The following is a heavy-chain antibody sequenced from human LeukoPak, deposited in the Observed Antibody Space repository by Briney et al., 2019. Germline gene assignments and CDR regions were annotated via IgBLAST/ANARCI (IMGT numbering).Heavy chain of an antibody. CDR2: ISWNSGSI. CDR1: GFTFDDYA. J-gene: IGHJ6*02. CDR3: AKDIYYYYGMDV. V-gene: IGHV3-9*01. Sequence: SLRLSCAASGFTFDDYAMHWVRQAPGKGLEWVSGISWNSGSIGYADSVKGRFTISRDNAKNSLYLQMNSLRAEDTALYYCAKDIYYYYGMDVWGQGTTVTVSS.